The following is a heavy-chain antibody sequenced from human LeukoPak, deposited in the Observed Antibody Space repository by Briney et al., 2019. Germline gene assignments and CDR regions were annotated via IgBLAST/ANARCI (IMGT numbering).Heavy chain of an antibody. CDR2: IYHSGST. Sequence: PSETLSLTCTVSGYSISSGYYWGWIRQPPGKGLEWIGSIYHSGSTYYNPSLKSRVTISVDTSKNQFSLKLSSVTAAGTAVYYCARLGIFGWFDPWGQGTLVTVSS. CDR1: GYSISSGYY. J-gene: IGHJ5*02. V-gene: IGHV4-38-2*02. D-gene: IGHD3-3*01. CDR3: ARLGIFGWFDP.